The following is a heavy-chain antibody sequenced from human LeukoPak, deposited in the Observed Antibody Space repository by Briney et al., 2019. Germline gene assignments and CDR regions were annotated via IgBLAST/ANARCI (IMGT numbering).Heavy chain of an antibody. CDR1: GFSFSTYG. Sequence: GGSLRLSCAASGFSFSTYGMHWVRQAPGKGLEWVAFIRYDGTNKFYVDSVKGRVTISRDNSKNTLYLHLNSLRAEDTAMYYCANGLATVTTPAEVSWGQGTLVTVSS. CDR3: ANGLATVTTPAEVS. CDR2: IRYDGTNK. V-gene: IGHV3-30*02. J-gene: IGHJ5*02. D-gene: IGHD4-17*01.